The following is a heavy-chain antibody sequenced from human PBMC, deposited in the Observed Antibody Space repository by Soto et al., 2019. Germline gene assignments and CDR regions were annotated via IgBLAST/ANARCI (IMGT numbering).Heavy chain of an antibody. D-gene: IGHD4-17*01. Sequence: PSETLSLTCTVSGGSISSYYWSWIRQPPGKGLEWIGYIYYSGSTNYNPSLKSRVTISVDASKNQSSLKLSSVTAADTAMYYCARRYGDYFDYWGQGTLVT. J-gene: IGHJ4*02. CDR1: GGSISSYY. V-gene: IGHV4-59*08. CDR2: IYYSGST. CDR3: ARRYGDYFDY.